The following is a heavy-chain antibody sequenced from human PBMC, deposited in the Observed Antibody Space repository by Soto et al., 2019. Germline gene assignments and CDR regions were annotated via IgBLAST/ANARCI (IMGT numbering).Heavy chain of an antibody. CDR1: GYSFGTYY. V-gene: IGHV1-46*03. CDR3: AKEVPSTFYFVP. D-gene: IGHD3-16*01. J-gene: IGHJ5*02. CDR2: IDPSNKGG. Sequence: GASVKVSCEACGYSFGTYYMHWVRQAPGQGLEWMGIIDPSNKGGAYAQTFQGRVTLTRDTSTSTVYMELSGLKSEDTAMYYCAKEVPSTFYFVPWGQGTLVTVSS.